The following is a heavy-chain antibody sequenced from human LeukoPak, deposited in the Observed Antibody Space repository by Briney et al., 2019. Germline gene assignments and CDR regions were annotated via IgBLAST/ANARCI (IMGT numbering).Heavy chain of an antibody. D-gene: IGHD3-22*01. Sequence: PGGSLRLSCAASGFTFSSYDMHWVRQATGKGLEWVSAIGTAGDTYYPGSVKGRFTISRDNSKNTLYLQMSSLRAEDTAVYYCARVGYYDSSGFFDYWGQGTLVTVSS. CDR1: GFTFSSYD. V-gene: IGHV3-13*04. CDR2: IGTAGDT. CDR3: ARVGYYDSSGFFDY. J-gene: IGHJ4*02.